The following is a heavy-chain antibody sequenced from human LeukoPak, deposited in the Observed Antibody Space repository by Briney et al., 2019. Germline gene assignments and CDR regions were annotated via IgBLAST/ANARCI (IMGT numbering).Heavy chain of an antibody. CDR1: GYTFTTYN. Sequence: ASVKVSCKASGYTFTTYNINWVRQAPGQGLEWMGWISGYNGNTNYAQKLQGRVTMTTDTSTSTAYMELRSLKSDDTAVYYCARALGAFDIWGQGTMVTVSS. CDR3: ARALGAFDI. V-gene: IGHV1-18*01. J-gene: IGHJ3*02. CDR2: ISGYNGNT.